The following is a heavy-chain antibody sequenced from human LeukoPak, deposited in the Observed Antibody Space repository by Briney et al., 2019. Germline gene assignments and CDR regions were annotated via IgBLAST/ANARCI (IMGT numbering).Heavy chain of an antibody. CDR2: MNPHSGNT. CDR3: ARDRRVVRGVIIHNWFDP. V-gene: IGHV1-8*01. J-gene: IGHJ5*02. Sequence: GASVKVSCKASGYTFTSYDINWVRQATGQGLEWMGWMNPHSGNTGYAQKFQGRVTMTRNTSISTAYMELSSLRSEDTAVYYCARDRRVVRGVIIHNWFDPWGQGTLVTVSS. CDR1: GYTFTSYD. D-gene: IGHD3-10*01.